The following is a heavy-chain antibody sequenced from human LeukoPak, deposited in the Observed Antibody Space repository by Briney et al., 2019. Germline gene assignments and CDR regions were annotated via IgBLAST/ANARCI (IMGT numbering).Heavy chain of an antibody. CDR2: ISWNSGSI. CDR1: GFTFDDYA. CDR3: AKDTSLLWFGTYMDV. D-gene: IGHD3-10*01. J-gene: IGHJ6*03. Sequence: GGSLRLSCAASGFTFDDYAMHWVRQAPGKGLEWVSGISWNSGSIGYADSVKGRFTISRDSAKNSLYLQMNSLRAEDTALYYCAKDTSLLWFGTYMDVWGKGTTVTISS. V-gene: IGHV3-9*01.